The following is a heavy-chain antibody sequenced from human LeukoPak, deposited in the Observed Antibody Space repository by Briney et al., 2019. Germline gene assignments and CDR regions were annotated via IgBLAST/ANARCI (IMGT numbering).Heavy chain of an antibody. CDR2: INYGGST. D-gene: IGHD2-2*01. J-gene: IGHJ4*01. CDR3: ARSPRVLPAARYDY. Sequence: SSETLSLTCAVYGGSFSGYFWTWIRQPPGQGLEWIGEINYGGSTNYNSSLKSRVTISVDTSKNQFSLELSSVTAAGTAVYFCARSPRVLPAARYDYWGHGTPVTVSS. V-gene: IGHV4-34*01. CDR1: GGSFSGYF.